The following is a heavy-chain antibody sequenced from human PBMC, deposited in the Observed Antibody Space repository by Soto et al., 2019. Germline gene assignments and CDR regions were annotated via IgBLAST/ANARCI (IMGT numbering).Heavy chain of an antibody. CDR3: ARGGNRYSNVASGVGGFDF. V-gene: IGHV4-59*01. D-gene: IGHD5-12*01. CDR2: VYHTGAT. J-gene: IGHJ4*02. CDR1: GASISSSY. Sequence: PSETLSLTCTVSGASISSSYWSWIRQSPERGLEWIAYVYHTGATNYNPSLKSRVTISLDTSKGQFSLNLTSLTTADTAVYSCARGGNRYSNVASGVGGFDFWGQGSLVTVSA.